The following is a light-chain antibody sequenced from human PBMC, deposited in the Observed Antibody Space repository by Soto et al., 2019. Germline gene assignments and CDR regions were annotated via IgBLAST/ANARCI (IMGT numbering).Light chain of an antibody. CDR3: QQYGSSPRT. J-gene: IGKJ1*01. CDR2: DAS. Sequence: EIVLTQSPATLSLSPWEIATLSCGASQSVSSSYLAWYQQKPGLAPRLLIYDASSRATGIPDRFSGSGSGTDFTLTISRLEPEDFAVYYCQQYGSSPRTFGQGTKVDIK. V-gene: IGKV3D-20*01. CDR1: QSVSSSY.